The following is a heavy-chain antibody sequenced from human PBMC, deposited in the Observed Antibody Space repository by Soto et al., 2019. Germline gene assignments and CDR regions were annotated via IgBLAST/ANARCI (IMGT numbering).Heavy chain of an antibody. V-gene: IGHV4-30-2*01. J-gene: IGHJ4*02. Sequence: PSETLSLTCAVSGGSISSGGYSWSWIRQPPGKGLEWIGYIYHSGSTYYNPSLKSRVTISVDRSKNQFSLKLSSVTAADTAVYYRARSGRSGYYFDYWGQATLVTVSS. D-gene: IGHD3-22*01. CDR3: ARSGRSGYYFDY. CDR2: IYHSGST. CDR1: GGSISSGGYS.